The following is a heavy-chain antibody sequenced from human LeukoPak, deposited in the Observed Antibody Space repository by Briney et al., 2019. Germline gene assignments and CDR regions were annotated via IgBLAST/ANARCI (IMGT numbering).Heavy chain of an antibody. CDR3: AKVARLGGNSFYYYMDV. J-gene: IGHJ6*03. D-gene: IGHD3-16*01. CDR1: GFTFSSYG. Sequence: GGSLRLSCAASGFTFSSYGFHWVRQAPGKGLEWVSFIRYDGGKKFYTDSVKGRFNISRDNSKNTLYLQMNSLRVEDTAVYYCAKVARLGGNSFYYYMDVWGKGTTVTISS. CDR2: IRYDGGKK. V-gene: IGHV3-30*02.